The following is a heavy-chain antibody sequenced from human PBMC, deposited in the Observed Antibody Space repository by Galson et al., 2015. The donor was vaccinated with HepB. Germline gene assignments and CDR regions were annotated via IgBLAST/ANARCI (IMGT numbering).Heavy chain of an antibody. CDR3: ARRLQLSATDTRDPYCYGMDV. D-gene: IGHD4-11*01. Sequence: SVKVSCKASGYTFFSYGISWARQAPGQGLEWMGWISAYNGNTNYKQKFQGRVTMTTDTSTSTAYMELRSLRSDDTAVYYCARRLQLSATDTRDPYCYGMDVWGPGTAVTVSS. CDR2: ISAYNGNT. V-gene: IGHV1-18*04. CDR1: GYTFFSYG. J-gene: IGHJ6*02.